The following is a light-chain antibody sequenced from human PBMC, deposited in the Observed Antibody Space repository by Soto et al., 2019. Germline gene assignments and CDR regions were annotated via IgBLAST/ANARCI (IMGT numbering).Light chain of an antibody. CDR3: QQYGSSGT. V-gene: IGKV3-20*01. CDR2: GAS. Sequence: TQSPATVSVSPGEGATLSCRASQSVSSNLAWYQQKPGQAPRLLIYGASNRATGIPDRFSGSGSGTDFTLTISRLEPEDFAVYYCQQYGSSGTFGQGTKVDIK. CDR1: QSVSSN. J-gene: IGKJ1*01.